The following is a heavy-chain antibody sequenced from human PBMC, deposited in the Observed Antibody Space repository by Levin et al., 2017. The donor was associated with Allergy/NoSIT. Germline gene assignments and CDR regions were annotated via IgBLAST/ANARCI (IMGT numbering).Heavy chain of an antibody. D-gene: IGHD4-11*01. J-gene: IGHJ5*02. Sequence: PSETLSLTCTVSGGSISSNFYYWAWIRQPPGKGLEWIGSIHHSGSTYYNPSLKSRLTISMDTSKNHFSLKLCSVTAADTAMYYCARNSNPPNWFDPWGQGTLVTVSS. V-gene: IGHV4-39*02. CDR2: IHHSGST. CDR1: GGSISSNFYY. CDR3: ARNSNPPNWFDP.